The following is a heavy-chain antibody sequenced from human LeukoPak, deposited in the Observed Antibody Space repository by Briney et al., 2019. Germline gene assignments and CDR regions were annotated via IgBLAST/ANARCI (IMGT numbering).Heavy chain of an antibody. V-gene: IGHV4-34*01. Sequence: SETLSLTCAVYGGSFSGYYWSWIRQPPGKGLEWIGEINHSGSTNYNPSLKSRVTISVDTSKNQFSLKLSSVTAADTAVYYCARAHSTDTVTSLTYYHYYGMDVWGQGTTVTVSS. CDR1: GGSFSGYY. J-gene: IGHJ6*02. CDR3: ARAHSTDTVTSLTYYHYYGMDV. D-gene: IGHD4-17*01. CDR2: INHSGST.